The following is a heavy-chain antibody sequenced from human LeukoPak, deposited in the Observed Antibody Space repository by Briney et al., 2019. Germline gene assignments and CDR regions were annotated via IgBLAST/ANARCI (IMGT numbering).Heavy chain of an antibody. CDR1: IDSFSNYH. CDR2: VNESGGT. D-gene: IGHD1-26*01. Sequence: PSETLSLTCAVHIDSFSNYHWNWIRQTPAKGMEWVGEVNESGGTNISPSLSSRVILSVDTSKNQFSLKLISVTVADTDIYYCARGQGATVPQVGKNWFDPWGQGTRVTVSS. J-gene: IGHJ5*02. CDR3: ARGQGATVPQVGKNWFDP. V-gene: IGHV4-34*01.